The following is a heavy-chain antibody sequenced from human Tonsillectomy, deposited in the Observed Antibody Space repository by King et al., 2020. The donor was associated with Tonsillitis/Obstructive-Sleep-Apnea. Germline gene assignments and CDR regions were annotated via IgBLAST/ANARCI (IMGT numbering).Heavy chain of an antibody. CDR3: ARVNPAPVGGRRGAFDI. V-gene: IGHV1-69*01. CDR1: GGTFSSYA. D-gene: IGHD3-3*01. CDR2: IIPIFGTA. Sequence: QEQLVQSGAEVKKPGSSVKVSCKASGGTFSSYAISWVRQAPGQGLEWMGGIIPIFGTANYAQKFQGRVTITADESTSTAYMELSSLRSEDTAVYYCARVNPAPVGGRRGAFDIWGQGTMVTVSS. J-gene: IGHJ3*02.